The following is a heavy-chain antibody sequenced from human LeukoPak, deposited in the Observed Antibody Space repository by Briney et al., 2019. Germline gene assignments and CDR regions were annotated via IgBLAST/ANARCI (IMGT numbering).Heavy chain of an antibody. CDR1: GDSISSYY. J-gene: IGHJ3*02. V-gene: IGHV4-4*07. CDR3: ARDENSGYSDDAFAI. CDR2: IHTSAST. Sequence: SETLSLTCTVSGDSISSYYWSWLRQPAGKGLEWIGRIHTSASTEYNPSLKSRVTMSVDTSKNQFSLKLTSVTAADTAVYFCARDENSGYSDDAFAIWGQGTLVTASS. D-gene: IGHD5-12*01.